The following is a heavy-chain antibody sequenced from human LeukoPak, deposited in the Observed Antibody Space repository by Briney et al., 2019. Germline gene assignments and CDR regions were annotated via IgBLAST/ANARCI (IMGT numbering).Heavy chain of an antibody. V-gene: IGHV4-31*03. Sequence: KPSETLSLTCTVSGGSISSSSYYWGWIRQHPGKGLEWIGYIYYSGSTYYNPSLKSRVTISVDTSKNQFSLKLSSVTAADTAVYYCARRHPWIQLWNDYWGQGTLVTVSS. J-gene: IGHJ4*02. CDR2: IYYSGST. CDR1: GGSISSSSYY. D-gene: IGHD5-18*01. CDR3: ARRHPWIQLWNDY.